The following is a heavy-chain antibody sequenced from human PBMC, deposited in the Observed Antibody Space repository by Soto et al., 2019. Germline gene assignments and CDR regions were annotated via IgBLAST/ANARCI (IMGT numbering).Heavy chain of an antibody. CDR1: GYSFTSYW. CDR2: IYPGDSDT. Sequence: LGESLKISCKGSGYSFTSYWIGWVRQMPGKGLEWMGIIYPGDSDTRYSPSFQGQVTISADKSISTAYLQWSSLKASDTAMYYCARHHTRGGYCSSTSCQKRNYYYYGMDVWGQGTTVTVSS. J-gene: IGHJ6*02. D-gene: IGHD2-2*01. V-gene: IGHV5-51*01. CDR3: ARHHTRGGYCSSTSCQKRNYYYYGMDV.